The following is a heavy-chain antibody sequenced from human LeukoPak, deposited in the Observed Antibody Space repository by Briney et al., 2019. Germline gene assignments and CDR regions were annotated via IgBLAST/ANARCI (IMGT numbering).Heavy chain of an antibody. V-gene: IGHV1-69*01. D-gene: IGHD3-10*01. CDR3: ARCLWFGEFDLPDDY. CDR1: GGTFSSYA. J-gene: IGHJ4*02. Sequence: VKVSCKASGGTFSSYATSWVRQAPGQGLEWMGGIIPIFGTANYAQKFQGRVTITADESTSTAYMELSSLRSEDTAVYYCARCLWFGEFDLPDDYWGQGTLVTVSS. CDR2: IIPIFGTA.